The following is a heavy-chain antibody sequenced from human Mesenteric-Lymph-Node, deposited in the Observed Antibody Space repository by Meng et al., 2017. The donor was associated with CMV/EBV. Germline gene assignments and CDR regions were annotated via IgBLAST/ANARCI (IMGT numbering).Heavy chain of an antibody. D-gene: IGHD3-10*01. CDR2: ISQAGST. CDR3: ARGHASGTYSDHFDF. Sequence: VSGGSLSGNYWNWIRQSPGKGLEWIAEISQAGSTKYSPSLKSRAALSVDTSKNEFSLKMTSLTAADSGIYYCARGHASGTYSDHFDFWGQGLLVTVSS. V-gene: IGHV4-34*01. J-gene: IGHJ4*02. CDR1: GGSLSGNY.